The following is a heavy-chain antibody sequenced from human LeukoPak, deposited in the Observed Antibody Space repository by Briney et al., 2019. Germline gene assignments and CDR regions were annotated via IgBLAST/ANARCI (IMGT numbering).Heavy chain of an antibody. CDR3: ASLGSFADY. D-gene: IGHD6-13*01. CDR2: ISSSSSYI. J-gene: IGHJ4*02. Sequence: GGSLRLSCAASGFTFSSYSMNWVRQAPGKGLEWVSSISSSSSYIYYADSVKGRFTISRDNAKNSLYLQVNSLRAEDTAVYYCASLGSFADYWGQGTLVTVSS. V-gene: IGHV3-21*01. CDR1: GFTFSSYS.